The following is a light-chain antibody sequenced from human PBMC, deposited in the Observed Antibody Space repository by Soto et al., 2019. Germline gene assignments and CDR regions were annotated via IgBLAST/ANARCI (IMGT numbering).Light chain of an antibody. J-gene: IGKJ2*01. Sequence: DIQMTQSPSTLSASVGDRVTIACRASQSISSYLAWYQQKPGKAPNLLIYKASNLASGVPSRFTGGGSGTDFTLTINGLQPDDSATYDCQQYNSYSYTFGQGTKLEIK. V-gene: IGKV1-5*03. CDR2: KAS. CDR1: QSISSY. CDR3: QQYNSYSYT.